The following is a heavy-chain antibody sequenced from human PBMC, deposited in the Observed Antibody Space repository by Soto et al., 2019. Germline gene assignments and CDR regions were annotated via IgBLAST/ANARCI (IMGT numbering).Heavy chain of an antibody. CDR1: GGTFSSYA. CDR2: IIPIFGTA. J-gene: IGHJ4*02. D-gene: IGHD3-22*01. CDR3: ARDKVSDDSSGYYPDDRVYFDY. Sequence: QVQLVQSGAEVKKPGSSVKVSCKASGGTFSSYAISWVRQAPGQGLEWMGGIIPIFGTANYAQKFQGRVTITADESTSTAYMELSSLRSEDTAVYYCARDKVSDDSSGYYPDDRVYFDYWGQGTLVTVSS. V-gene: IGHV1-69*01.